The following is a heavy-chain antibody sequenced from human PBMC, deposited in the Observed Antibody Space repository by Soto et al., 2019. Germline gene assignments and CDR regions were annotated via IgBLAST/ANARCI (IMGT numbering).Heavy chain of an antibody. J-gene: IGHJ4*02. V-gene: IGHV3-23*01. D-gene: IGHD3-10*01. CDR1: GFTFSNYA. CDR3: AKGRMLRPFDY. CDR2: TGNSGGRT. Sequence: EVQLLESGGALIQPGGSLRLSCAASGFTFSNYAMSWVRQAPGTGLEWVAATGNSGGRTFYAESVKGRFTISRDNSKNTLYQQMSVLSAEDTAVYYCAKGRMLRPFDYWCQGTLRTVSS.